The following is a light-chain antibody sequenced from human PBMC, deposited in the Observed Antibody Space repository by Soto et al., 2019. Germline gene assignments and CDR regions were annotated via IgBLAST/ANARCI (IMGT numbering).Light chain of an antibody. CDR2: DAS. CDR3: KQVNSYPLT. Sequence: QMSKSPSTLSASVGDSVTITCRASQSISSRLAWCQQKPGKAPKLLIFDASTLESGVPSRFSGSGSGTQFTLTISSLQPEDFATYYCKQVNSYPLTFGGGTKVDIK. J-gene: IGKJ4*01. CDR1: QSISSR. V-gene: IGKV1-5*01.